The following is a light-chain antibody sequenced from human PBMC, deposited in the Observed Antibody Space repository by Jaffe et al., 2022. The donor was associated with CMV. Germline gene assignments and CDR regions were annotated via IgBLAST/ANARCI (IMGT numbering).Light chain of an antibody. CDR1: QMIGNY. V-gene: IGKV3-11*01. CDR2: DAS. Sequence: IVLTQSPDTLSLSPGERATLSCRASQMIGNYLAWYQQKPGQAPRLLIYDASERATGIPARFSGSGSGTDFTLTISSLEPEDFAVYFCQQRSGWPDYTFGQGTKLEIK. J-gene: IGKJ2*01. CDR3: QQRSGWPDYT.